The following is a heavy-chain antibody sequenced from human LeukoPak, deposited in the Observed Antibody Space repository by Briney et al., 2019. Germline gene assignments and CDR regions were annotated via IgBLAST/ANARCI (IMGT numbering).Heavy chain of an antibody. Sequence: SETLSLTCTVSGGSISSSSYYWSWIRQPPGKGLEWIGSIYYSGSTYYNPSLKSRVTISVDKSKSQFSLKLSSVTAADTAIYYCARSPHWYDSSGYYILFDYWGQENRVTVSS. V-gene: IGHV4-39*07. CDR2: IYYSGST. CDR1: GGSISSSSYY. CDR3: ARSPHWYDSSGYYILFDY. D-gene: IGHD3-22*01. J-gene: IGHJ4*01.